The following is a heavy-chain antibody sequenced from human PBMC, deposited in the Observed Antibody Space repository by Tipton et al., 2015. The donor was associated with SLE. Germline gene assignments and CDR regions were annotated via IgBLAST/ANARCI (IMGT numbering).Heavy chain of an antibody. J-gene: IGHJ4*01. D-gene: IGHD3-10*01. CDR3: ARGAKERITLVRVRPYYFDY. Sequence: TLSLTCTVSGGSISSGGYYWSWIRQPPGKGLEWIGESNPSGSTNYNPSLKSRVTISVDTSKNQLSLKLTSVTAADTSVYYCARGAKERITLVRVRPYYFDYWGQGSLVTVSS. V-gene: IGHV4-39*02. CDR2: SNPSGST. CDR1: GGSISSGGYY.